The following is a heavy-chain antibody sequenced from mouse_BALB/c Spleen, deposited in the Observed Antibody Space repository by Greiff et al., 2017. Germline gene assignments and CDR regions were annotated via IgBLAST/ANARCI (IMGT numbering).Heavy chain of an antibody. V-gene: IGHV1-7*01. CDR2: INPSTGYT. CDR3: AKGYYLDY. CDR1: GYTFTSYW. Sequence: QVQLQQSGAELAKPGASVKMSCKASGYTFTSYWMHWVKQRPGQGLEWIGYINPSTGYTEYNQKFKDKATLTADKSSSTAYMQLSSLTSEDSAVYYCAKGYYLDYWGQGTTLTVSS. J-gene: IGHJ2*01.